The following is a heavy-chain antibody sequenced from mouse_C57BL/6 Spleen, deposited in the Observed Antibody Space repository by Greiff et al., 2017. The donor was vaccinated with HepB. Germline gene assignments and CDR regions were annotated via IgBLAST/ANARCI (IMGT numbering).Heavy chain of an antibody. J-gene: IGHJ3*01. CDR3: TDYYDYDGIAY. CDR2: IRLKSDNYAT. CDR1: GFTFSNYW. Sequence: EVQGVESGGGLVQPGGSMKLSCVASGFTFSNYWMNWVRQSPEKGLEWVAQIRLKSDNYATHYAESVKGRFTISRDDSKSSVYLQMNNLRAEDTGIYYCTDYYDYDGIAYWGQGTLVTVSA. V-gene: IGHV6-3*01. D-gene: IGHD2-4*01.